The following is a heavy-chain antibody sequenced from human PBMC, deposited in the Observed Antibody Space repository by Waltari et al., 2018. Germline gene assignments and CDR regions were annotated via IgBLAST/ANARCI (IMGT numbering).Heavy chain of an antibody. CDR2: INHSGST. CDR3: ARRLHSYGSLRY. CDR1: GGSFSGYY. V-gene: IGHV4-34*01. Sequence: QVQLQQWGAGLLKPSETLSLTCAVYGGSFSGYYWSWIRQPPGKGLEWIGEINHSGSTNYNPSLKSRVTISVDTSKKQFSLKLSSVTAADTAVYYCARRLHSYGSLRYWGQGTLVTVSS. J-gene: IGHJ4*02. D-gene: IGHD5-18*01.